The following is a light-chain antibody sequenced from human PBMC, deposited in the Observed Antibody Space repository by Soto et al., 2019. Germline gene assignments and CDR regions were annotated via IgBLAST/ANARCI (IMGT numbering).Light chain of an antibody. CDR1: SSNIGAGYD. J-gene: IGLJ1*01. V-gene: IGLV1-40*01. CDR3: QSYDSSLSGHV. Sequence: SVLPQPPSVSGAPGQRVTISCTGSSSNIGAGYDVHWYQQLPGTAPKLLIYGNSNRPSGVPDRFSGSKSGTSASLAITGLQAEDEADYYCQSYDSSLSGHVFGTGTRSPS. CDR2: GNS.